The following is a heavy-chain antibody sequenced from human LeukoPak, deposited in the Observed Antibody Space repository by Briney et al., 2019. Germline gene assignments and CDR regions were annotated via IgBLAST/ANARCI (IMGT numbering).Heavy chain of an antibody. V-gene: IGHV4-39*07. CDR1: GGSISSSSYY. D-gene: IGHD2-15*01. CDR2: IYYSGST. Sequence: SETLSLTCTVSGGSISSSSYYWGWLRQPPGKGLEGIGSIYYSGSTYYNPSLKSRVTISVDTSKNQFSLKLSSVTAADTAVYYCARNSNWVVAAPFDYWGQGTLVTVSS. J-gene: IGHJ4*02. CDR3: ARNSNWVVAAPFDY.